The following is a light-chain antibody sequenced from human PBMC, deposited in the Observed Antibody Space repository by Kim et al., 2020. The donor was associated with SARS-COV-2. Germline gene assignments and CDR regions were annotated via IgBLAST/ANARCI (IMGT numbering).Light chain of an antibody. CDR2: EVS. J-gene: IGLJ1*01. V-gene: IGLV2-8*01. Sequence: GQAATISCTGTSSDVVAYNYVSWYQQHPGKAPKLIISEVSKRPSGVPDRFSGSKSGNTASLTVSGLQTDDEADYYCCSYAGINTYVFGTGTKVTVL. CDR3: CSYAGINTYV. CDR1: SSDVVAYNY.